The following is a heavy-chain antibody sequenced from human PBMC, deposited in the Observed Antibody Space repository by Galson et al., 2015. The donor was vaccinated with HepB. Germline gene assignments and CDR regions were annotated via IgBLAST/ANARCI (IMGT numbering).Heavy chain of an antibody. V-gene: IGHV3-48*03. J-gene: IGHJ4*01. D-gene: IGHD3-10*01. CDR1: GFTFXSYE. CDR2: IRSSGTTI. CDR3: TREAXEFGELLDN. Sequence: SLRLSXXXSGFTFXSYEXXWVRQAPGKGLEWVSYIRSSGTTIYDADSVKGRYSISRDDAKNSLYLQMNSXRAEDTAVYYCTREAXEFGELLDNSGHGTLGXXSS.